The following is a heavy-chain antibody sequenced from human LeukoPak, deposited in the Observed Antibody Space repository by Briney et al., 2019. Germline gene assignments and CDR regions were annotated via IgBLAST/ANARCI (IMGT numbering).Heavy chain of an antibody. D-gene: IGHD5-12*01. CDR3: ARARYSGCDPLDF. Sequence: GASVNVSCKASGYTFTGYYMHWVRQAPGQGLEWMGWINPKSGVTNYAQRFQGRVTMDRDTPISTVYMEVRGLRSDDTAVYYCARARYSGCDPLDFWGQGILLSVSS. J-gene: IGHJ4*02. CDR2: INPKSGVT. V-gene: IGHV1-2*02. CDR1: GYTFTGYY.